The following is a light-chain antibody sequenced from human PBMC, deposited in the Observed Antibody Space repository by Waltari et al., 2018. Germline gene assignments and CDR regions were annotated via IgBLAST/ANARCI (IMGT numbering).Light chain of an antibody. Sequence: QSVLTQPPSVSGAPGQRVTISCTGRSSNIGAGYDVHWYQQLPGTAPKLLIYGNNNRPSGVPDRFSGSKSGTSASLAITGLQADDETDYYCQSYDGSLSGVVFGGGTKLTVL. J-gene: IGLJ2*01. V-gene: IGLV1-40*01. CDR2: GNN. CDR1: SSNIGAGYD. CDR3: QSYDGSLSGVV.